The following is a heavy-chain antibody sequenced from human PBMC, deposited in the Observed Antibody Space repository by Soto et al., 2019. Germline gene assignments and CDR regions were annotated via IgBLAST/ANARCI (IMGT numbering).Heavy chain of an antibody. J-gene: IGHJ5*02. CDR1: GGSISSGGYY. V-gene: IGHV4-31*03. D-gene: IGHD3-16*01. CDR2: IYYSGST. CDR3: SRDLGDAAGNGFDP. Sequence: SETLSLTCTVSGGSISSGGYYWSWIRQHPGKGLEWIGYIYYSGSTYYNPSLKSRVTISVDTSKNQFSLKLSSVTAADTAVYYCSRDLGDAAGNGFDPWGQGTLVTGSS.